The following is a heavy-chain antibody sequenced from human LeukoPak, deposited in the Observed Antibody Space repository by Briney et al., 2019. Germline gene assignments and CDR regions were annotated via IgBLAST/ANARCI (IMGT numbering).Heavy chain of an antibody. Sequence: SETLSLTCTVSGGSIRSYYWSWIRQPPGKGLEWIGYIYYSGSTNYNPSLKSRVTISVDTSKNQFSLKLSSVTAADTAVYYCAREVVAAIRGDYFDYWGQGTLVTVSS. CDR1: GGSIRSYY. CDR3: AREVVAAIRGDYFDY. J-gene: IGHJ4*02. D-gene: IGHD2-15*01. CDR2: IYYSGST. V-gene: IGHV4-59*01.